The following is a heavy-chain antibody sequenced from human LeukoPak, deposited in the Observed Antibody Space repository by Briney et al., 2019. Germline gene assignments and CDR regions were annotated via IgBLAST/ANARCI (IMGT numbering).Heavy chain of an antibody. V-gene: IGHV1-2*06. Sequence: ASVKVSCKASGYTFTGYYMHWVRQAPGQGLEWMGRINPNSGGTNYAQKFQGRVTMTRDTYISTAYMELRSLRSDDTAVYYCARVTYDSSGYLDYWGQGTLVTVSS. CDR3: ARVTYDSSGYLDY. J-gene: IGHJ4*02. CDR2: INPNSGGT. CDR1: GYTFTGYY. D-gene: IGHD3-22*01.